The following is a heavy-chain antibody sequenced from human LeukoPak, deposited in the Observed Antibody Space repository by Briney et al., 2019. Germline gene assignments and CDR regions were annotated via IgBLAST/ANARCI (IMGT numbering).Heavy chain of an antibody. J-gene: IGHJ4*02. CDR3: ARSVGIAAAELDY. CDR1: GYTFTGYY. CDR2: INPNSGGT. D-gene: IGHD6-13*01. Sequence: GSVKVSCKASGYTFTGYYMHWVRQAPGQGLEWMGWINPNSGGTNYAQKFQGRVTMTRDTSISTAYMELSRLRSDDTAVYYCARSVGIAAAELDYWGQGTLVTVSS. V-gene: IGHV1-2*02.